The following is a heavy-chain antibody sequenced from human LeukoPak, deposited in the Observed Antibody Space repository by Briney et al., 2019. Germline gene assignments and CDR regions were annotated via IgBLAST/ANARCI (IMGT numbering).Heavy chain of an antibody. CDR1: GFTVSSNY. J-gene: IGHJ4*02. V-gene: IGHV3-53*01. CDR2: IYSGGST. Sequence: GGSLRLSCAASGFTVSSNYMSWVRQAPGKGLEWVSVIYSGGSTYYADSVKGRFTISRDNSKNTLYLQMNSLRAEDTAVYYCARGGYYDFWSGYPYWGQGTLVTVSS. D-gene: IGHD3-3*01. CDR3: ARGGYYDFWSGYPY.